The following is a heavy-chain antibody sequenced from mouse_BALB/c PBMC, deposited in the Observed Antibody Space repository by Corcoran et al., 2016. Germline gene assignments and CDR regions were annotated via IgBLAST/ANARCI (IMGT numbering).Heavy chain of an antibody. CDR3: AKTARATYYFDY. V-gene: IGHV1-66*01. D-gene: IGHD3-2*01. CDR1: GYSLTSYY. Sequence: QVQLQQSVPELVKPGAAVKISCKASGYSLTSYYMHWVKQRPGQGLEWIGWIFPGSGNTQYNEKFKGKATLAADTSSSTAYMQLSSLTSEDSAVYFCAKTARATYYFDYWGQGTTLTVSS. J-gene: IGHJ2*01. CDR2: IFPGSGNT.